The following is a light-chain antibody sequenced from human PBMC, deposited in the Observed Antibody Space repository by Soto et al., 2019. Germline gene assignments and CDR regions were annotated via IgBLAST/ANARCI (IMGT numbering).Light chain of an antibody. V-gene: IGKV3-20*01. Sequence: PGEKATVSSRASQRITNTYLARYQQRPGQAPRRLIYGASSRAPGIPDRFVGSGSGTDFSLIISRLEPEDFALYYCHQYGVAPPFTFGPGTKVDIK. CDR2: GAS. J-gene: IGKJ3*01. CDR3: HQYGVAPPFT. CDR1: QRITNTY.